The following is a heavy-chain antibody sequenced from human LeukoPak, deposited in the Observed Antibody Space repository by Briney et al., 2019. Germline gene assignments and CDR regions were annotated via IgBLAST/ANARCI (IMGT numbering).Heavy chain of an antibody. J-gene: IGHJ4*02. Sequence: GGSLRLSCAASGFTVSSNYMSWVRQAPGKGLEWVSVIYSGGSTYYADSVKGRFTISRDNSKNTLYLQMNSVQAEDTAVYYCARGSGRYVMVDWWGQGTLVTVSS. CDR1: GFTVSSNY. V-gene: IGHV3-53*01. D-gene: IGHD6-19*01. CDR2: IYSGGST. CDR3: ARGSGRYVMVDW.